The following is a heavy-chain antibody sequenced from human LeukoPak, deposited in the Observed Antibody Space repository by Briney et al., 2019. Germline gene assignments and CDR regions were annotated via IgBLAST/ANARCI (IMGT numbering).Heavy chain of an antibody. D-gene: IGHD5-24*01. CDR2: ISAYNGNT. J-gene: IGHJ4*02. Sequence: GASVKVSCKASGYTFTSYGISWVPQAPGQGLEWMGWISAYNGNTNYAQKLQGRVTMTTDTSTSTAYMELWSLRSDDTAVYYCARGPAGMATIYLDYWGQGTLVTVSS. CDR3: ARGPAGMATIYLDY. V-gene: IGHV1-18*01. CDR1: GYTFTSYG.